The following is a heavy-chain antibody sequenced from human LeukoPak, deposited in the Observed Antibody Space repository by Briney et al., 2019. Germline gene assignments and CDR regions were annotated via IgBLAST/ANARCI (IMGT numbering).Heavy chain of an antibody. CDR1: GGSISSGSYY. V-gene: IGHV4-61*02. J-gene: IGHJ4*02. CDR2: IYTSGST. D-gene: IGHD6-13*01. CDR3: ARSGAAGTPRYIYYFDY. Sequence: PSETLSLTCTVSGGSISSGSYYWSWIRQPAGRGLEWIGRIYTSGSTYYNPSLKSRVTISVDTSKNQFSLKLSSVTAADTAVYYCARSGAAGTPRYIYYFDYWGQGTLVTVSS.